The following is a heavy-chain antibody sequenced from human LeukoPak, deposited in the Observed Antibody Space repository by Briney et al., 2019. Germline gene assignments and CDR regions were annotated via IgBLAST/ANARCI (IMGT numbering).Heavy chain of an antibody. Sequence: PGGSLRLSCAAAGFTFSSYAMHWVRQAPGKGLEWVAVISYDGSNKYYADSVKGRFTISRDNSKNTLYVQMNSLRVEDTAVYYCARSGRQQLMDVWGQGTTVTVSS. CDR3: ARSGRQQLMDV. V-gene: IGHV3-30-3*01. CDR1: GFTFSSYA. CDR2: ISYDGSNK. D-gene: IGHD6-13*01. J-gene: IGHJ6*02.